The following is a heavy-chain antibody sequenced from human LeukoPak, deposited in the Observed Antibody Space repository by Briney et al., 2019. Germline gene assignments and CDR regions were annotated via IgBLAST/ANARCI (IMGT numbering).Heavy chain of an antibody. CDR1: GFTFSSYA. Sequence: GGSLRLSCAASGFTFSSYAMHWVRQAPGKGLEWVAVISYDGSNKYYADSVKGRLTISRDNFKNTLYLQMNSLRAEDTAVYYCARSEYYYGSGSYSYFDYWGQGTLVTVSS. V-gene: IGHV3-30-3*01. CDR3: ARSEYYYGSGSYSYFDY. CDR2: ISYDGSNK. J-gene: IGHJ4*02. D-gene: IGHD3-10*01.